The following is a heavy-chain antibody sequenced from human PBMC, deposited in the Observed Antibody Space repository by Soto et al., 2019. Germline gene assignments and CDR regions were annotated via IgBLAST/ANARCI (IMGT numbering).Heavy chain of an antibody. J-gene: IGHJ4*02. CDR2: ISYDGSNK. CDR3: ARGGSSSDY. CDR1: GFTFGSYA. V-gene: IGHV3-30-3*01. D-gene: IGHD6-6*01. Sequence: QVQLVESGGGVVQPGRSLRLSCAASGFTFGSYAMHWVRQAPGKGLEWVAVISYDGSNKYYADSVKGRFTISRDNSKNTLYLQMNSLRAEDTAVYYCARGGSSSDYWGQGTLVTVSS.